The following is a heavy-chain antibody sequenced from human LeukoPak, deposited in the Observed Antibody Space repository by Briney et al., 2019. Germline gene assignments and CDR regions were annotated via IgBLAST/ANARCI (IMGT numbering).Heavy chain of an antibody. CDR2: ISAYNGNT. Sequence: APVKVSCKASGYTFTSYGISWVRQAPGQGLEWMGWISAYNGNTNYAQKLQGRDTMTTDTSTSTAYMELRSLRSDDTAVYYCARKGLTTVTYDYWGQGTLVTVSS. CDR1: GYTFTSYG. V-gene: IGHV1-18*01. CDR3: ARKGLTTVTYDY. D-gene: IGHD4-11*01. J-gene: IGHJ4*02.